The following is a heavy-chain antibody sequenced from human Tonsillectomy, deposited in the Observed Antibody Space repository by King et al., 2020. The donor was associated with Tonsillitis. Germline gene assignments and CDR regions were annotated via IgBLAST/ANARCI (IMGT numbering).Heavy chain of an antibody. CDR3: ARRSYCEGDCTIHSHHYDGMDV. CDR1: GYSFANYW. Sequence: VQLVQSGAEGKKPGESLKISCEASGYSFANYWIVWVRQMPGKGLEWMGIIYPGDSQTIYSPSFQGQVTMSADKSISTAYLQWRSLRASDTAMYYCARRSYCEGDCTIHSHHYDGMDVWGQGTTVTVSS. D-gene: IGHD2-21*02. V-gene: IGHV5-51*01. CDR2: IYPGDSQT. J-gene: IGHJ6*02.